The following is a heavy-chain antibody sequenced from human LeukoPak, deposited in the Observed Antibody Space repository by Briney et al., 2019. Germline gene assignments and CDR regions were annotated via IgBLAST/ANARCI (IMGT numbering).Heavy chain of an antibody. CDR3: ARDHTSYYYGSGSYLRWFDP. J-gene: IGHJ5*02. V-gene: IGHV4-31*03. CDR1: GGSISSGGYY. D-gene: IGHD3-10*01. Sequence: SETLSLTCTVSGGSISSGGYYWSWIRQHPGKGLEWIGYIYYSGSTYYNPSLKSRVTISVDTSKNQFSLKLSSVTAADTVVYYCARDHTSYYYGSGSYLRWFDPWGQGTLVTVSS. CDR2: IYYSGST.